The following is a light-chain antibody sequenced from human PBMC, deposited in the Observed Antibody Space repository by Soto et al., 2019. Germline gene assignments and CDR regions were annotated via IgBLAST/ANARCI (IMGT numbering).Light chain of an antibody. V-gene: IGLV2-14*01. CDR2: EVS. CDR1: STDVGGYNY. Sequence: QSVLTQPASVSGSPGQSITISCTGTSTDVGGYNYVSWYQQHPGEAPQLMIFEVSNRPSGVSNRFSGSKSGNTASLTISGRQAEDEADYYCSSYTSSSILPYVFGTGTKLTVL. CDR3: SSYTSSSILPYV. J-gene: IGLJ1*01.